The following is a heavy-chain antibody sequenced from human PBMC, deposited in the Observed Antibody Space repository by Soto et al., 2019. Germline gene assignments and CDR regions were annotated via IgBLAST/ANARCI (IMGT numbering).Heavy chain of an antibody. V-gene: IGHV6-1*01. CDR2: TYCRSKWYN. CDR3: AKGDNLGPKTGYAFDP. Sequence: SQTLSLTCAISGDSVSSNTASWNWFRRSPSRGLEWRGRTYCRSKWYNDYAVSVKSRIIINPDTSNNQFSLQLNSVTPEDTAVYFCAKGDNLGPKTGYAFDPWGQGIMVTVSS. D-gene: IGHD5-12*01. J-gene: IGHJ5*02. CDR1: GDSVSSNTAS.